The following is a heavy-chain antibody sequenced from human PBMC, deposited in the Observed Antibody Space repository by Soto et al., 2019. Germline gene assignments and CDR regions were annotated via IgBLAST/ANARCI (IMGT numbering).Heavy chain of an antibody. J-gene: IGHJ5*02. Sequence: SLTCTVSGGSISSDGYYWSWVRQLPGKGLEWIGYIYYSGNTYYNPSLKSRVTISVDTSKNQFSLKLTSVTAADTAIYYCARVREALYWFDPWGQGSLVTVSS. D-gene: IGHD1-26*01. V-gene: IGHV4-31*03. CDR2: IYYSGNT. CDR1: GGSISSDGYY. CDR3: ARVREALYWFDP.